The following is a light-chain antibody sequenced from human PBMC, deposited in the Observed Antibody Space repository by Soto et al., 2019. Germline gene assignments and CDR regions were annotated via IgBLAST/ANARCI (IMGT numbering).Light chain of an antibody. V-gene: IGKV1-5*03. CDR1: QSIGSW. CDR3: QHYETYPWT. CDR2: KAS. J-gene: IGKJ1*01. Sequence: DIQMTQSPSTLSASIGDRVTITCRASQSIGSWLAWYQQKPGRAPKLLIHKASNLETGVPSRFSGSGSGTEFTLTVSSLQPADFAIYYCQHYETYPWTFGQGTKVENK.